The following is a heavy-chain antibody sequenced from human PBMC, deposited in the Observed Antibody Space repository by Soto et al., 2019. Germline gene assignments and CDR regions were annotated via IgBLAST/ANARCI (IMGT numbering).Heavy chain of an antibody. J-gene: IGHJ4*02. CDR1: GDTFIGYY. CDR2: INPNSGDT. V-gene: IGHV1-2*04. Sequence: QVQLVQSGAEVKKPGASVKVSCKTSGDTFIGYYMHWVRQAPGQGLEWMGWINPNSGDTKYAQKFQGWVTMTRDTSVSTAYMELSRLKSDYTAVYYCAREGGYCSGGSCFDYWGQGTLVTVSS. CDR3: AREGGYCSGGSCFDY. D-gene: IGHD2-15*01.